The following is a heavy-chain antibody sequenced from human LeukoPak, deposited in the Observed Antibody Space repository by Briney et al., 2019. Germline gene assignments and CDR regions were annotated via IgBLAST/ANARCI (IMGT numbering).Heavy chain of an antibody. Sequence: SETLSLTCTVSGGSIRSSYYYWGWIRQPPGKGLEWIGSIYDSGSTNYNPSLKSRVTISVDKSKNQFSLKLSSVTAADTAVYYCARGRTTVTTLDYWGQGTLVTVSS. D-gene: IGHD4-17*01. J-gene: IGHJ4*02. CDR2: IYDSGST. CDR1: GGSIRSSYYY. CDR3: ARGRTTVTTLDY. V-gene: IGHV4-39*07.